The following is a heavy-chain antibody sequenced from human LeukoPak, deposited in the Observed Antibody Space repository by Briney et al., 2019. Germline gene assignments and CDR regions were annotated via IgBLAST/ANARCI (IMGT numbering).Heavy chain of an antibody. CDR1: GYTFTGYY. V-gene: IGHV1-2*02. Sequence: ASVKVSCKASGYTFTGYYMHWVRQAPGQGLXXXXXXXXXXXGTNYAQKFQGRVTMTRDTSISTAYMELSRLRSDDTAVYYCARGLPRYCSGGSCYSRWFDPWGQGTLVTVSS. CDR3: ARGLPRYCSGGSCYSRWFDP. D-gene: IGHD2-15*01. CDR2: XXXXXXGT. J-gene: IGHJ5*02.